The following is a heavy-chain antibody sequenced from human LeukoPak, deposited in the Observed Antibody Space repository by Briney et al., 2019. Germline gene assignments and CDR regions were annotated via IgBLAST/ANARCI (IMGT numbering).Heavy chain of an antibody. V-gene: IGHV3-21*01. Sequence: PGGSLRLSCAASGFTFSSCSMNWVRQAPGKGLEWVSSISSSSSYIYYADAVKGRFTISRDNAKNSLYLQMNSLRAEDTAVYYCARDKYCSSTSCYGGMRYYYYYYYMDVWGKGTTVTISS. CDR3: ARDKYCSSTSCYGGMRYYYYYYYMDV. CDR2: ISSSSSYI. D-gene: IGHD2-2*01. CDR1: GFTFSSCS. J-gene: IGHJ6*03.